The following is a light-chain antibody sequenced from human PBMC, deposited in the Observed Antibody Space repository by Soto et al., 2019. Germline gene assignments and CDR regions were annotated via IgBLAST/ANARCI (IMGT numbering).Light chain of an antibody. Sequence: QSVLTQPPSVSGAPGQRVTISCTGSSSNIGAGYNVPWYQQVPGTAPKLLIYGDSNRPSGVPDRFSGSKSGTSASLAITGLQAEDEADYYCQSYDSSLSGWLFGGGTQLTVL. V-gene: IGLV1-40*01. CDR1: SSNIGAGYN. CDR3: QSYDSSLSGWL. CDR2: GDS. J-gene: IGLJ3*02.